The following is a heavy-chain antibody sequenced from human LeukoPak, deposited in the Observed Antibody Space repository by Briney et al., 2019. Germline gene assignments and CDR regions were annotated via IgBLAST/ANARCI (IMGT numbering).Heavy chain of an antibody. D-gene: IGHD2-2*01. J-gene: IGHJ6*02. CDR3: ASQLGYCSSTSCLKRVYYYGMDV. V-gene: IGHV5-10-1*01. Sequence: GASLKISCKGSGYSFTSYWISWVRQVPGKGLEWRGRIDPSDSYTNYSPSFQGHVTISADKSISTAYLQWSSLKASDTAMYYCASQLGYCSSTSCLKRVYYYGMDVWGQGTTVTVSS. CDR2: IDPSDSYT. CDR1: GYSFTSYW.